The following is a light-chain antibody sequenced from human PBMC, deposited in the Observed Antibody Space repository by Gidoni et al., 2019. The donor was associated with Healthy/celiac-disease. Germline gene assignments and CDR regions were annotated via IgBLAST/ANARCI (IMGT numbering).Light chain of an antibody. J-gene: IGLJ2*01. CDR1: KLGDKY. V-gene: IGLV3-1*01. CDR2: QDS. Sequence: SYELTQPPSVSVHPGQTASITFSGDKLGDKYACWYQQKPGQSPVLVIYQDSKRPSGIPERFSGSNSGNTATLTISGTQAMDEADYYCQAWDSSTVVFGGGTKLTVL. CDR3: QAWDSSTVV.